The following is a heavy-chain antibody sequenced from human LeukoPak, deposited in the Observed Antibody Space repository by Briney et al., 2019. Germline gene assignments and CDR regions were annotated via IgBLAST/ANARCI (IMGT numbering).Heavy chain of an antibody. D-gene: IGHD2-15*01. Sequence: GESLKISCKGSGYSFTTYWIGWVRQMPGRGMEWMGMIYPGDSDTRYSPSFQGQVTLSADKSISTAYLQWSSLKASDTAIYYCARRSCSGSICYDYWGQGTLVTVSS. CDR3: ARRSCSGSICYDY. J-gene: IGHJ4*02. CDR1: GYSFTTYW. CDR2: IYPGDSDT. V-gene: IGHV5-51*01.